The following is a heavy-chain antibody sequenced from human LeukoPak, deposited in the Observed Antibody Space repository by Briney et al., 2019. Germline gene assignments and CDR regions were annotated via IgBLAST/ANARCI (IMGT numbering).Heavy chain of an antibody. CDR2: ISYDGSNK. V-gene: IGHV3-30*03. J-gene: IGHJ4*02. Sequence: GRSLRLSCAASGFTFSSYGMHWVRQAPGKGLEWVAVISYDGSNKYYADSVKGRFTISRDNAQNTLYLQMHSLRAEDTAVYYCAGRSAARHGLDYWGQGTPVTVSS. CDR3: AGRSAARHGLDY. CDR1: GFTFSSYG. D-gene: IGHD6-6*01.